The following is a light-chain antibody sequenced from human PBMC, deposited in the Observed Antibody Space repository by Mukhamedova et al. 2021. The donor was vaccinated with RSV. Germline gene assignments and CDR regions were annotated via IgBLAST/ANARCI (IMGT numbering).Light chain of an antibody. Sequence: SDVGAYNFVSWYQQHPGKAPTIMIYEVSNRPSGVSNRFSGSKSGNTASLTISGLQAEDEADYYCGSYTTTSTVVFGRGTKLAVL. V-gene: IGLV2-14*01. CDR3: GSYTTTSTVV. CDR1: SDVGAYNF. CDR2: EVS. J-gene: IGLJ2*01.